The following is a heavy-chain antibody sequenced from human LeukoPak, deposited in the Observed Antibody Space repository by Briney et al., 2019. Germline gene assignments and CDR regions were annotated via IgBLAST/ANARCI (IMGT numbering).Heavy chain of an antibody. Sequence: SETLSLTCAVSGYSISSGYYCGWIRQPPGKGLEWIGSIYHSGSTYYNPSLKSRVTISVDTSKNQFSLKLSSVTAADTAVYYCARVGRLSSSSWYSPFDYWGQGTLVTVSS. CDR2: IYHSGST. J-gene: IGHJ4*02. V-gene: IGHV4-38-2*01. CDR3: ARVGRLSSSSWYSPFDY. CDR1: GYSISSGYY. D-gene: IGHD6-13*01.